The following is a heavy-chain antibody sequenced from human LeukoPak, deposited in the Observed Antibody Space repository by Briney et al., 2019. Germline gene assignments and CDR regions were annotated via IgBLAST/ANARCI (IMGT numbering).Heavy chain of an antibody. CDR1: GFTVSSNY. CDR2: IYSGGST. V-gene: IGHV3-66*02. J-gene: IGHJ5*02. Sequence: GGSLRLSCAASGFTVSSNYMSWVRQAPGKGLEWVSVIYSGGSTYYADSVKGRFTISRDNSKNTLYLQMNSLRAEDTAVYYCARQIYGDYISKDSWFDPWGQGTLVTVSS. CDR3: ARQIYGDYISKDSWFDP. D-gene: IGHD4-17*01.